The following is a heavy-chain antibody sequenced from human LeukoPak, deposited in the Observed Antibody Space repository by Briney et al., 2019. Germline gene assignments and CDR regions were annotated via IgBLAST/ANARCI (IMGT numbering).Heavy chain of an antibody. CDR3: ARDSDYYDSSGYHDY. CDR1: GGSISSYY. V-gene: IGHV4-4*07. Sequence: SETLSLTCTVSGGSISSYYWSWTRQPAGKGLEWIGRIYTSGSTNYNPSLKSRVTMSVDTSKNQFSLKLSSVTAADTAVYYCARDSDYYDSSGYHDYWGQGTLVTVSS. D-gene: IGHD3-22*01. CDR2: IYTSGST. J-gene: IGHJ4*02.